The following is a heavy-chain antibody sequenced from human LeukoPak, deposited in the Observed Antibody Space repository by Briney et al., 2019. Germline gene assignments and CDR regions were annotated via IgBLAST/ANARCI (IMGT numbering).Heavy chain of an antibody. CDR3: AREGALYNWNDCWFDP. D-gene: IGHD1-1*01. CDR2: INAGNGNT. CDR1: GYTFTSYA. V-gene: IGHV1-3*01. Sequence: ASVKVSCKASGYTFTSYAMHWVRQAPGQRLEWTGWINAGNGNTKYSQKFQGRVTITRDTSASTAYMELSSLRSEDTAVYYCAREGALYNWNDCWFDPWGQGTLVTVSS. J-gene: IGHJ5*02.